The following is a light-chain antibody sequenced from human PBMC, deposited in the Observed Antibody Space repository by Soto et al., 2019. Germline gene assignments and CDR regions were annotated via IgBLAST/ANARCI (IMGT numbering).Light chain of an antibody. CDR3: LQHNNWPRT. CDR2: GAS. J-gene: IGKJ1*01. V-gene: IGKV3-15*01. CDR1: QSISSN. Sequence: EIVMMQSPVTLSVSPGERATLSCRASQSISSNLAWYQHKPGQAPRLLIFGASTRATDVPARFSGSGSGTEFTLTISRLQSEDFAVYYCLQHNNWPRTFGQGTKV.